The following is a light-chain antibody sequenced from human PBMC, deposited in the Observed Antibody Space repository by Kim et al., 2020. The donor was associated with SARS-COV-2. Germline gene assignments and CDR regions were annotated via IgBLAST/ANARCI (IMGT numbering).Light chain of an antibody. CDR2: EDT. CDR3: QAWDSSSDVV. V-gene: IGLV3-1*01. Sequence: SYELTQPPSVSVSPGQTVTFTCSGDDLGNKYACWYRQRPGQSPVLLIYEDTKRPSGIPERFSGSNSGNTATLTISETQSTDEADYYCQAWDSSSDVVFGGGTQLTVL. J-gene: IGLJ2*01. CDR1: DLGNKY.